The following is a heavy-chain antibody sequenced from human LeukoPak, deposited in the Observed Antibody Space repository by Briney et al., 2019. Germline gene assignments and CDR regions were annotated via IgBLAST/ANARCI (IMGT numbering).Heavy chain of an antibody. V-gene: IGHV4-34*01. CDR3: ARAIAAAGTGWFDP. CDR2: INHSGST. CDR1: GGSFSGYY. D-gene: IGHD6-13*01. Sequence: PSETLSLTCAVYGGSFSGYYWSWIRQPPGKGLEWIGEINHSGSTNYNPSLKSRVTISVDTSKNQFSLKLSSVTAADTAVYYCARAIAAAGTGWFDPWGQGTLVTASS. J-gene: IGHJ5*02.